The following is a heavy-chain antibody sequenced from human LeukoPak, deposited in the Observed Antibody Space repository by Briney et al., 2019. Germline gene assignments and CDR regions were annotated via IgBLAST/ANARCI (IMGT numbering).Heavy chain of an antibody. V-gene: IGHV5-51*01. CDR2: IFPGDPNT. D-gene: IGHD3-22*01. Sequence: GESLKISCKASGYRFTDYWIAWVRQMPGIGLEWMGIIFPGDPNTRYRPSFQGQVTISVDKSITTAYLQWSSLKALDTAMYYCAKLSYDSSGFKGRHFDYWGQGTLVTVSS. CDR1: GYRFTDYW. J-gene: IGHJ4*02. CDR3: AKLSYDSSGFKGRHFDY.